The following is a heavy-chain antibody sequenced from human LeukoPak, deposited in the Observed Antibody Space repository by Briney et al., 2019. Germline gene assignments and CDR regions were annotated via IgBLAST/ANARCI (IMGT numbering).Heavy chain of an antibody. CDR3: ARAINYGDFDY. CDR2: IYDSGST. D-gene: IGHD4-17*01. CDR1: GGSISSYY. V-gene: IGHV4-59*01. Sequence: PSETLSLTCTVSGGSISSYYWSWIRQPPGKGLEWIGFIYDSGSTNYNPSLKSRVTISVDTSKNQFSLKLRSVTAADTAVYYCARAINYGDFDYWGQGTLVTVSS. J-gene: IGHJ4*02.